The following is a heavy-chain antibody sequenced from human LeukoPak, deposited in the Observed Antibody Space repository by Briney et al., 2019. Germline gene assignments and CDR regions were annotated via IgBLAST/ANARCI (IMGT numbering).Heavy chain of an antibody. CDR3: ARTWGSLDY. CDR1: VYPFTSYD. Sequence: ASVKVSCKASVYPFTSYDINWVRQATAQGLEWMGWMHPNSGNTGYAQKFQGRVTMTRDTSISTAYMELSSLRSDDTAVYFCARTWGSLDYWGQGALVTVSS. V-gene: IGHV1-8*01. J-gene: IGHJ4*02. CDR2: MHPNSGNT. D-gene: IGHD7-27*01.